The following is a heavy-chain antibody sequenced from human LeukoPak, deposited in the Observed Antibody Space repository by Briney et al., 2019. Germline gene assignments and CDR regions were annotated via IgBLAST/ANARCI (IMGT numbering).Heavy chain of an antibody. CDR3: AREWDDSSGYYNY. D-gene: IGHD3-22*01. V-gene: IGHV3-53*01. CDR1: GFTVSSNY. CDR2: IYSGGST. J-gene: IGHJ4*02. Sequence: GGSLRLSCAASGFTVSSNYMSWARQAPGKGLEWVSVIYSGGSTYYADSVKGRLTISRDNSKNTLYLQMNSLRAEDTAVYYCAREWDDSSGYYNYWGQGTLVTVSS.